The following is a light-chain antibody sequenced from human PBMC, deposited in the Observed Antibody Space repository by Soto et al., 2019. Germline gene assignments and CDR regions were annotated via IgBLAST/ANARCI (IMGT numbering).Light chain of an antibody. V-gene: IGKV1-5*01. CDR2: DAS. CDR1: QSISSW. J-gene: IGKJ1*01. CDR3: QQYNSYSRYT. Sequence: DIQMTQSLSTLSASVGDRVTITCRASQSISSWLAWYQQKPGKAPKLLIYDASSLESGVPSRFSGSGSGTEFTLTISSLQPDDFATYYCQQYNSYSRYTFGQGTKVDIK.